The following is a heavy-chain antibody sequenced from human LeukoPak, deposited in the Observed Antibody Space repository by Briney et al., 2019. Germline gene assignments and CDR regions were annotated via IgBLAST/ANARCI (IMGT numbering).Heavy chain of an antibody. V-gene: IGHV4-61*10. J-gene: IGHJ4*02. D-gene: IGHD5-18*01. CDR1: GGSISSGSYY. Sequence: PSETLSLTCTVSGGSISSGSYYWSWIRQPAGKGLEWIGYIYYSGSTNYNPSLKSRVTISVDTSKNQFSLKLSSVTAADTAVYYCARGLAAMVDYWGQGTLVTVSS. CDR3: ARGLAAMVDY. CDR2: IYYSGST.